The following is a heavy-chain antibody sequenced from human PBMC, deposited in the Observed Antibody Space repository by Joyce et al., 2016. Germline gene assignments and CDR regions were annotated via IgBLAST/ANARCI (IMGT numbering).Heavy chain of an antibody. Sequence: QGQLVESGGGVVQPGRSLRIPCEASGFTFRSYDMHWVRQAPGKGLELVSIISYDGSKKYYADSVEGRFTISRDNSKNTLYLQMNSLRAEDRAIYYCAKHTARGSPDYYYGLDVWGQGTTVTVSS. CDR2: ISYDGSKK. J-gene: IGHJ6*02. CDR1: GFTFRSYD. CDR3: AKHTARGSPDYYYGLDV. V-gene: IGHV3-30*18. D-gene: IGHD5-18*01.